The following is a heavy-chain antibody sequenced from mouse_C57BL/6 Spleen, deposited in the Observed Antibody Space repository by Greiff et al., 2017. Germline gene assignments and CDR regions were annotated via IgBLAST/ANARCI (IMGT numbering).Heavy chain of an antibody. Sequence: VKLQESGPGLVAPSQSLSITCTVSGFSLTSYAISWVRQPPGKGLEWLGVIWTGGGTNYNSALKSRLSISKYNSKSQVFLKMNSLQTDDTARYYCARITTVVARAMDYWGQGTSVTVSS. CDR3: ARITTVVARAMDY. J-gene: IGHJ4*01. V-gene: IGHV2-9-1*01. CDR2: IWTGGGT. D-gene: IGHD1-1*01. CDR1: GFSLTSYA.